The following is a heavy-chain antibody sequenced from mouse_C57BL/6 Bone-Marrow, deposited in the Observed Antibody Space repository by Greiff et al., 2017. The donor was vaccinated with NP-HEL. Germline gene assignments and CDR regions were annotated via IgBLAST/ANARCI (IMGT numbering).Heavy chain of an antibody. CDR1: GYTFTSYW. J-gene: IGHJ2*01. CDR2: IDPSDSYT. V-gene: IGHV1-69*01. D-gene: IGHD3-2*02. CDR3: ARESSGYVHFDY. Sequence: QVQLQQPGAELVMPGASVKLSCKASGYTFTSYWMHWVKQRPGQGLEWIGEIDPSDSYTNYNQKFKGKSTLTVDKSSSTAYMQLSSLTSEDSAVYYCARESSGYVHFDYWGQGTTLTVSS.